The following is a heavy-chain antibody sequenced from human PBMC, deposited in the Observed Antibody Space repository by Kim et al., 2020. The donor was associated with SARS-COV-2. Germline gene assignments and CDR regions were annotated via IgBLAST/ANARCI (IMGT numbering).Heavy chain of an antibody. J-gene: IGHJ6*02. CDR3: ARFGMLEDGMDV. Sequence: PPLQILVAISEATSKNQFSLKLSSVTAADTAVYYCARFGMLEDGMDVWGQGTTVTVSS. D-gene: IGHD2-8*01. V-gene: IGHV4-59*01.